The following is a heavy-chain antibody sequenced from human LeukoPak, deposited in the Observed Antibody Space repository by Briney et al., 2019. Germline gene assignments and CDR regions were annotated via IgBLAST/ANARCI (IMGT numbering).Heavy chain of an antibody. CDR2: IYHSGST. J-gene: IGHJ4*02. CDR3: ARGQAAAAPFDY. CDR1: GGSISSGSYY. V-gene: IGHV4-39*07. Sequence: SQTLSLTCTISGGSISSGSYYWSWIRQPPGKGLEWIGEIYHSGSTNYNPSLMSRVTISVDTSKNQFSLKLSSVTAADTAVYYCARGQAAAAPFDYWGQGTLVTVSS. D-gene: IGHD6-13*01.